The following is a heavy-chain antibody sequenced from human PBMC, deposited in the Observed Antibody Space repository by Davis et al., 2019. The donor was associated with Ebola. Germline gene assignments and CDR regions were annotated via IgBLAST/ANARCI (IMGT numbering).Heavy chain of an antibody. J-gene: IGHJ2*01. CDR2: ISTYNGNT. CDR1: GYSFTSDG. V-gene: IGHV1-18*01. D-gene: IGHD4-17*01. Sequence: AASVKVSCKASGYSFTSDGISWVRQAPGQGLEWMGWISTYNGNTNYAQKFQGRVTMTTDTYTSTAYMELRSLRSDDTAVYYCARATTVTTNYWYFDLWGRGTQVTVSS. CDR3: ARATTVTTNYWYFDL.